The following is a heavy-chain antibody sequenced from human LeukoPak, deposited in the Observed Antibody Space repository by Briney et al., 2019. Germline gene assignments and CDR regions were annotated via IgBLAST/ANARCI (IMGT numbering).Heavy chain of an antibody. Sequence: ASVKVSCKASGYTSTSYYMHWVRQAPGQGLEWMGWINPNSGGTNYAQKFQGRVTMTRDTSISTAYMELSRLRSDDTAVYYCARDRSYYYDSSVLNYWGQGTLVTVSS. V-gene: IGHV1-2*02. CDR1: GYTSTSYY. CDR3: ARDRSYYYDSSVLNY. D-gene: IGHD3-22*01. J-gene: IGHJ4*02. CDR2: INPNSGGT.